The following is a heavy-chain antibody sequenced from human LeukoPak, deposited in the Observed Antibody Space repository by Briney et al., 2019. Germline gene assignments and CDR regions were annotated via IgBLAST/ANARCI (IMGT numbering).Heavy chain of an antibody. CDR1: GFTFSDYY. CDR2: ISSSGSTI. CDR3: ARTDIVVVPAAINPNYYYYGMDV. J-gene: IGHJ6*02. Sequence: GGSLRLSCAASGFTFSDYYMSWIRQAPGKGLERVSYISSSGSTIYYADSVKGRFTISRDNAKNSLYLQMNSLRAEDTAVYYCARTDIVVVPAAINPNYYYYGMDVWGQGTTVTVSS. D-gene: IGHD2-2*02. V-gene: IGHV3-11*01.